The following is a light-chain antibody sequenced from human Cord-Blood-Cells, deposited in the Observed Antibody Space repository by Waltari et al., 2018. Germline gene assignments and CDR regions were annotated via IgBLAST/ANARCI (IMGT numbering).Light chain of an antibody. CDR2: GAS. CDR3: QQYNNWPT. J-gene: IGKJ3*01. Sequence: AIRITQSPSSLSASTGDRVTITCRASQGISSYLAWYQQKPGKAPKLLIYGASTRATGIPARFSGSGSGTEFTLTISSLQSEDFAVYYCQQYNNWPTFGPGTKVDIK. CDR1: QGISSY. V-gene: IGKV1-8*01.